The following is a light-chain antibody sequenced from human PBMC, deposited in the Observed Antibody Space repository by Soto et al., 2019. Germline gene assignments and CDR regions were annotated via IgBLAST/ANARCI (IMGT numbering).Light chain of an antibody. Sequence: DIQMTQSPSALSASVGDRVTITCRASQSINSYLNWYQQKPGKAPKLLIYSASSLQSGVPSRFSGSGSGTDFTLTISSLHPEDAATYYCQQCYNAPTFGQGTKVEIK. CDR1: QSINSY. V-gene: IGKV1-39*01. CDR2: SAS. CDR3: QQCYNAPT. J-gene: IGKJ2*01.